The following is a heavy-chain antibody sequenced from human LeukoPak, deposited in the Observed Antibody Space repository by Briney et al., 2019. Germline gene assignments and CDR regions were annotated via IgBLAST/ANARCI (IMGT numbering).Heavy chain of an antibody. V-gene: IGHV3-48*03. CDR2: ISSSGSTI. D-gene: IGHD3-10*02. Sequence: GGSLRLSCAASGFTFSSYEMNWVRQAPGEGLEWVSYISSSGSTIYYADSVKGRFTISRDNAKNSLYLHMNSLRAEDTAVYYCAELGITMIGGVWGKGTTVTISS. J-gene: IGHJ6*04. CDR1: GFTFSSYE. CDR3: AELGITMIGGV.